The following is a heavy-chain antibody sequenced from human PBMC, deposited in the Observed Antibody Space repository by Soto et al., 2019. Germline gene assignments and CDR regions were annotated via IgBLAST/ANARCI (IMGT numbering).Heavy chain of an antibody. V-gene: IGHV1-18*01. Sequence: QVQLVQSGAEVKKPGASVKVSCKASGYTFTSYGISWVRQAPGQGLEWMGWISAYNGNTNYAQKLQGRVTMTTDTSTSTAYMELRSVRSDDTAVYYCARVYCSSTSCYRRSFDYWGQGTLVTVSS. CDR3: ARVYCSSTSCYRRSFDY. CDR1: GYTFTSYG. CDR2: ISAYNGNT. D-gene: IGHD2-2*01. J-gene: IGHJ4*02.